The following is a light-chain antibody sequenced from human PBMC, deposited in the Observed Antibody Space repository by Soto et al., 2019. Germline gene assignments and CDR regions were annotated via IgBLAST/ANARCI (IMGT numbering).Light chain of an antibody. Sequence: EIVLTQAPGTLSFSSGERAPPSCRASQSVSTYLAWYQQKPGQAPRLLIYDASNRAADIPARFSGGGSGTDFTLTISSLESEDFAVYYCQQRTSWPITFGQGTRLEIK. J-gene: IGKJ5*01. CDR3: QQRTSWPIT. CDR2: DAS. CDR1: QSVSTY. V-gene: IGKV3-11*01.